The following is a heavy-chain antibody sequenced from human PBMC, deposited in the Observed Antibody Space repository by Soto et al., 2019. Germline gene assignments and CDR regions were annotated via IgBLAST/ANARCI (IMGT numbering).Heavy chain of an antibody. CDR1: GGTFSSYT. D-gene: IGHD3-10*01. CDR2: IIPILGIA. J-gene: IGHJ3*02. Sequence: QVQLVQSGAEVKKPGSSVNVSCKASGGTFSSYTISWVRQAPGQGLEWMGRIIPILGIANYAQKFQGRVTITADKSTRSDNLELSSLRSEDTAMYYCARLLPYGSGSPNGRNAFDIWGQGTMVTVSS. V-gene: IGHV1-69*02. CDR3: ARLLPYGSGSPNGRNAFDI.